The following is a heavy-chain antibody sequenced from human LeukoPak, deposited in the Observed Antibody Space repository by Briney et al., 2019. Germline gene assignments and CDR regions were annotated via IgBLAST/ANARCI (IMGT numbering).Heavy chain of an antibody. V-gene: IGHV3-49*04. D-gene: IGHD5-18*01. CDR2: IRSKAYGGTP. CDR3: SRARGYSYGYIDY. CDR1: GFTFSNAW. Sequence: GGSLRLSCAASGFTFSNAWMSWVRQAPGKGLEWVGFIRSKAYGGTPEYAASVEGRLTISRDDSKSIAYLQMNGLKTEDTAVYYCSRARGYSYGYIDYWGQGTLVTVSS. J-gene: IGHJ4*02.